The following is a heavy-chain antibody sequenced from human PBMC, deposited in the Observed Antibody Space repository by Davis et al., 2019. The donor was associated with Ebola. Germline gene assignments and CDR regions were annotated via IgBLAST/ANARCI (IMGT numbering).Heavy chain of an antibody. D-gene: IGHD3-3*01. CDR1: GFTFTTSA. Sequence: GESLKISCAASGFTFTTSAMHWVRQAPGKGLEWVALIESDGINKCYADSVKGRCTISRDNSKNTLYLQMNSLGPDDTAVYYCAREGIFNNDFWIDLWGQGTLVTVSS. V-gene: IGHV3-30*02. J-gene: IGHJ5*02. CDR3: AREGIFNNDFWIDL. CDR2: IESDGINK.